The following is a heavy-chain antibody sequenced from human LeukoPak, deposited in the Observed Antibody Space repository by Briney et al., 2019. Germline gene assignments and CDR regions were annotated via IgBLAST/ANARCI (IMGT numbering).Heavy chain of an antibody. V-gene: IGHV3-23*01. Sequence: GGSLRLSCAASGFTFSSYAMSWVRQAPGKGLEWVSAISGSGGSTYYADSVKGRFTISRDNSKNTLYLQMNSLRAEDTAVYYCAKDLRGSSIFLAGIVVVPAAIGCFDYWGQGTLVTVSS. D-gene: IGHD2-2*01. CDR3: AKDLRGSSIFLAGIVVVPAAIGCFDY. CDR2: ISGSGGST. J-gene: IGHJ4*02. CDR1: GFTFSSYA.